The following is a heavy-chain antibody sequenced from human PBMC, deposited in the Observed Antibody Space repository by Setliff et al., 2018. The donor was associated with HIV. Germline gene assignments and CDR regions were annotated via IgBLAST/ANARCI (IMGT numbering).Heavy chain of an antibody. J-gene: IGHJ6*02. D-gene: IGHD2-15*01. CDR1: GGSITSGTYY. Sequence: SETLSLACTVSGGSITSGTYYWNWIRQHPGKGLEWIGYIYYSGSTYYNPSLKSRITISVDTSKNQFSLTLNSVTAADTAVYYCARDEGVVAATETYYYNGLDVWGQGTTVTVSS. V-gene: IGHV4-31*03. CDR3: ARDEGVVAATETYYYNGLDV. CDR2: IYYSGST.